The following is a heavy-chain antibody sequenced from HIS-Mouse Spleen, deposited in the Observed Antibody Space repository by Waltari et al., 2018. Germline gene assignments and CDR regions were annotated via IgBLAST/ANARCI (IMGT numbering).Heavy chain of an antibody. CDR2: IYYSGST. CDR3: ARLNGSGGD. V-gene: IGHV4-59*01. D-gene: IGHD3-10*01. J-gene: IGHJ4*02. Sequence: QVQLQESGPGLVKPSETLSLTCTVSGGSISSYYWSWIRQPPGKGLEGIGYIYYSGSTNYNPSIKSLVTISVDTSKNQFSLKLSSVTAADTAVYYCARLNGSGGDWGQGTLVTVSS. CDR1: GGSISSYY.